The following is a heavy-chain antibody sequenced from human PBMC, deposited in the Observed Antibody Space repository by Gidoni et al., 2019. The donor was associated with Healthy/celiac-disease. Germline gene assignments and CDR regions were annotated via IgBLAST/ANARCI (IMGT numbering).Heavy chain of an antibody. CDR2: IGGSGGST. D-gene: IGHD6-19*01. Sequence: DVQLLASGGGLVQPGGSLRLSCAASGFPFSSYAMGWVRQAPGKGLGWVSAIGGSGGSTYYADSVKGRFTISRDNSKNTLYLQMNSLRAEDTAVYYCAKGSYSSGWRGVCFQHWGQGTLVTVSS. J-gene: IGHJ1*01. CDR1: GFPFSSYA. CDR3: AKGSYSSGWRGVCFQH. V-gene: IGHV3-23*01.